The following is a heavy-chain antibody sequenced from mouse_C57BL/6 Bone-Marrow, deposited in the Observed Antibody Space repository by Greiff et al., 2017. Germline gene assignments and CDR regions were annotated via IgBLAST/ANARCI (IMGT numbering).Heavy chain of an antibody. CDR2: INPSSGYT. J-gene: IGHJ3*01. V-gene: IGHV1-7*01. CDR1: GYTFTSYW. D-gene: IGHD2-1*01. CDR3: ATGGNYAWFAY. Sequence: VQLQQSGAELARPGASVKLSCKASGYTFTSYWMHWVKQRPGQGLEWIGYINPSSGYTKYNQKFKDKATLTADKSSSTAYMQLSSLTSEDSEVYYCATGGNYAWFAYWGQGTLVTVSA.